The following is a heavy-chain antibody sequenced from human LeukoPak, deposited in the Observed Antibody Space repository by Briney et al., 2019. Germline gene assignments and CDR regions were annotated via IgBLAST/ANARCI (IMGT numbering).Heavy chain of an antibody. CDR2: IRSDGSDK. Sequence: GSLRLSCAASGFPFSGYDMHWVRQAPGKGLEWVALIRSDGSDKYYADSVKGRFTISRDNSKNTLFLQMNSLRAEDTAVYYCAKDIAAAGGPCAYWGRGTLVTVSS. CDR1: GFPFSGYD. D-gene: IGHD6-13*01. CDR3: AKDIAAAGGPCAY. J-gene: IGHJ4*02. V-gene: IGHV3-30*02.